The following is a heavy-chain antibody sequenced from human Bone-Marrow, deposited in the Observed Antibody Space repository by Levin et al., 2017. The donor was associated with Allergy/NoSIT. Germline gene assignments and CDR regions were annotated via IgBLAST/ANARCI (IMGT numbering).Heavy chain of an antibody. CDR1: GFSVSRYW. CDR3: TRDTFGVDDY. D-gene: IGHD3-3*01. J-gene: IGHJ4*02. V-gene: IGHV3-74*01. CDR2: INEDGSTI. Sequence: ETLSLTCAASGFSVSRYWMHWVRQAPGKGLAWVSRINEDGSTINYADSVEGRFTISRDSAKNTLYLQMNSLRVEDTAVYYCTRDTFGVDDYWGQGTMVTVSS.